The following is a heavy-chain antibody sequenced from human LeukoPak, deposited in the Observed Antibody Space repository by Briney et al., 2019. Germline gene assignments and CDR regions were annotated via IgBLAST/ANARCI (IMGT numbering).Heavy chain of an antibody. D-gene: IGHD1-26*01. CDR3: ASPYPASGSYSFDH. J-gene: IGHJ4*02. Sequence: GGSLRLSCAASGFTFDDYAMHWVRQAPGKGLEWVSLISGDGGSTYYADSVKGRFTISRDNSKNSLYLQMNSLRTEDTALYYCASPYPASGSYSFDHWGQGTLVTVSS. CDR2: ISGDGGST. V-gene: IGHV3-43*02. CDR1: GFTFDDYA.